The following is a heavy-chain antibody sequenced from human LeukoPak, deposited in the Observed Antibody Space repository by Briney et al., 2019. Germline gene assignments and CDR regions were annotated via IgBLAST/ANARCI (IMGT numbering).Heavy chain of an antibody. CDR2: ISGSGGST. J-gene: IGHJ4*02. Sequence: GGSLRLSCAASGFAFSSYAMSWVRQAPGKGLEWVSAISGSGGSTYYADSVKGRFTISRDNSKNTLYLQMNSLRAEDTAVYYCAKGKRSSSWYAGSFDYWGQGTLVTVSS. CDR3: AKGKRSSSWYAGSFDY. CDR1: GFAFSSYA. D-gene: IGHD6-13*01. V-gene: IGHV3-23*01.